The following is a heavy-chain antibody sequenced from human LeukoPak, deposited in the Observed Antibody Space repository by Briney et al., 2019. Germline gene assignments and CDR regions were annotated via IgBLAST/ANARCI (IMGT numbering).Heavy chain of an antibody. V-gene: IGHV3-23*01. CDR1: GFTFSSYA. J-gene: IGHJ4*02. Sequence: GGSLRLSCAASGFTFSSYAMGWVRQAPGEGPEWVSAIVGSGDSTYYADSVKGRFTISRDNSKNTLYLQMNSLRAEDTAVYYCAKDQLRYYDSSGYYRLWGQGALVTVSS. CDR3: AKDQLRYYDSSGYYRL. D-gene: IGHD3-22*01. CDR2: IVGSGDST.